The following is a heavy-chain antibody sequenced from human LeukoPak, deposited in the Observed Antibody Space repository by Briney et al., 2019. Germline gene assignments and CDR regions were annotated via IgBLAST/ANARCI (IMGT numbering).Heavy chain of an antibody. Sequence: SETLSLTCAVYGGSFSGYYWSWIRQPPGKGVEWIGEINHSGSTNYNPSLKSRVTISVDTSKNQFSLKLSSVTAADTAVYYCARVLRNYYDSCGYYYWGQGTLVTVSS. CDR1: GGSFSGYY. CDR2: INHSGST. D-gene: IGHD3-22*01. J-gene: IGHJ4*02. V-gene: IGHV4-34*01. CDR3: ARVLRNYYDSCGYYY.